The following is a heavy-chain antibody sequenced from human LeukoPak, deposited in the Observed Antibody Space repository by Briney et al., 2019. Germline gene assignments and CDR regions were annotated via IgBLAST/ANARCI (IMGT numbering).Heavy chain of an antibody. Sequence: PGGSLRLSCAASVFTFSTYWMHWVRQAPGKGLVWVSRIKSDGSSTSYADSAKGRFIISRDNAKNTLYLQMNSLRAEDTAVYYCAKDTSAFNSNLDYWGQGTLVTVSS. D-gene: IGHD2/OR15-2a*01. CDR1: VFTFSTYW. CDR2: IKSDGSST. J-gene: IGHJ4*02. CDR3: AKDTSAFNSNLDY. V-gene: IGHV3-74*01.